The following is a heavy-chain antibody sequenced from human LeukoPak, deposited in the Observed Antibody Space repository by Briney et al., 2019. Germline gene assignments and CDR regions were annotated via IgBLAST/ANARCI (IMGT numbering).Heavy chain of an antibody. CDR2: ISGDGVST. D-gene: IGHD5-18*01. J-gene: IGHJ6*02. V-gene: IGHV3-43*02. Sequence: GGSLRLSCAASGFTFDDYAMHWVRQAPGKGLEWVSLISGDGVSTYYADSVKGRFTISRDNSKNSLYLQMNSLRTEDTALYYCAKDTRIQLSYYYYYGMDVWGQGTTVTVSS. CDR3: AKDTRIQLSYYYYYGMDV. CDR1: GFTFDDYA.